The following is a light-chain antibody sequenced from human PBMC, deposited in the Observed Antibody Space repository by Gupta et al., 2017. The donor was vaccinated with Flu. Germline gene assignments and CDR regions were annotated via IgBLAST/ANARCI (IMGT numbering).Light chain of an antibody. CDR2: AAS. J-gene: IGKJ2*01. Sequence: GARVTITCRASQSIINYLTWYQQKPGQAPKLLIYAASSLLSGVPSRFSGSSSGTDFTLTIGSLRPEDFATYYCQQSYSNPYTFGQGTKLEIQ. CDR3: QQSYSNPYT. V-gene: IGKV1-39*01. CDR1: QSIINY.